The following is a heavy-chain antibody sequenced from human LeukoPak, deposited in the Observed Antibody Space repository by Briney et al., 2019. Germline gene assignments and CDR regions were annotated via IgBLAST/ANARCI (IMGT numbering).Heavy chain of an antibody. Sequence: ASVKFSCKASGYTFTSYGISWVRQAPGQGLEWMGWISAYNGNTNYAQKLQGRVTMTTDTSTSTAYMELRSLRSDDTAVYYCARDRGYYDSSGYYPDYWGQGTLVTVSS. CDR3: ARDRGYYDSSGYYPDY. D-gene: IGHD3-22*01. CDR1: GYTFTSYG. V-gene: IGHV1-18*01. CDR2: ISAYNGNT. J-gene: IGHJ4*02.